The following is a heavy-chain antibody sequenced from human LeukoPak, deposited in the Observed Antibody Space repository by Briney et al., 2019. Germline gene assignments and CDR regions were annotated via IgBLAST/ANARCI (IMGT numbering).Heavy chain of an antibody. Sequence: PSETLSLTCTVSGDFITAYYWSWIRQPPGKGLEWIGYVYYSGSTEYNPSLRSRVTISLEMSKHQFSLNLTSVTAADTAVYYCARDGGSYWFDPWGQGTLVTVSS. CDR2: VYYSGST. V-gene: IGHV4-59*01. J-gene: IGHJ5*02. CDR3: ARDGGSYWFDP. D-gene: IGHD1-26*01. CDR1: GDFITAYY.